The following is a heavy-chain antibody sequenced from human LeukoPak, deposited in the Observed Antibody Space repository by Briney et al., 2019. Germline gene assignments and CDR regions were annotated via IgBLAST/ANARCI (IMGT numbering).Heavy chain of an antibody. V-gene: IGHV3-9*01. Sequence: GGSLRLSCTASGFTFDDYAMHWVRQAPGKGLDWVSGISWNSGDIVYADSVKGRFTISRDNAENSLYLQMNSLTSEDTALYYCAKSRYYDILTGQTYYFDYWGQGTLVTVSS. J-gene: IGHJ4*02. CDR3: AKSRYYDILTGQTYYFDY. CDR1: GFTFDDYA. D-gene: IGHD3-9*01. CDR2: ISWNSGDI.